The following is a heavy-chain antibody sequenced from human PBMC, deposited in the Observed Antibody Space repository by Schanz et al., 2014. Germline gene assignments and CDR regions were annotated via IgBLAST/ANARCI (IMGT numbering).Heavy chain of an antibody. CDR3: ARGRTFDY. CDR2: MNPNSGNP. Sequence: QVQLVQSGAEVKKPGASVKVSCKASGYTFISYGIKWVRQATGQGLEWMGWMNPNSGNPGFAQKFRGRVTMTRNTSMSTAYIELHILTSEDTAVYYCARGRTFDYWGQGTLVTVSS. V-gene: IGHV1-8*02. CDR1: GYTFISYG. J-gene: IGHJ4*02.